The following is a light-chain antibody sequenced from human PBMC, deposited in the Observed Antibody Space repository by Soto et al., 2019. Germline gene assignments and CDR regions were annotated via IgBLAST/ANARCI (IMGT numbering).Light chain of an antibody. Sequence: EIVMTQSPATLSVSPGERATLSCRASQSISSNLAWYQQKPGQAPRLLIYAASTRATGIPARFSGSGSGTEFTLTISSLQSEDFAVYYCQQSNNWPRTFGQGTKVEI. CDR3: QQSNNWPRT. J-gene: IGKJ1*01. V-gene: IGKV3-15*01. CDR1: QSISSN. CDR2: AAS.